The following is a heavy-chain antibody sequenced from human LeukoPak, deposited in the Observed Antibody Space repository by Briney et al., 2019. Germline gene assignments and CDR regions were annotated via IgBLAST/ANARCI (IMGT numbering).Heavy chain of an antibody. J-gene: IGHJ4*02. D-gene: IGHD3-3*01. CDR1: GYSISSGYY. CDR2: IYHSGRP. Sequence: SETLSLTCTVSGYSISSGYYWGWIRQPPGKGLEWIGSIYHSGRPHFNPSLKSRVPISVDTSHNEFSLKLSSMTAPDTTVYYWATYYTILDPFDYWGQGTLVTVSS. V-gene: IGHV4-38-2*02. CDR3: ATYYTILDPFDY.